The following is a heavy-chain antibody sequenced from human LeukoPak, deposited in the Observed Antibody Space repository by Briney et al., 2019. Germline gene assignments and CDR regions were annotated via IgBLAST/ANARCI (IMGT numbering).Heavy chain of an antibody. J-gene: IGHJ4*02. CDR3: ARGAGDGYNSPYYFDY. V-gene: IGHV1-69*05. D-gene: IGHD5-24*01. CDR2: IIPIFGTA. Sequence: SVKVSCKASGGTFSSYAISWVRQAPGQGLEWMGGIIPIFGTANYAQKFQGRVTITTDESTGTAYMELSSLRSEDTAVYYCARGAGDGYNSPYYFDYWGQGTLVTVSS. CDR1: GGTFSSYA.